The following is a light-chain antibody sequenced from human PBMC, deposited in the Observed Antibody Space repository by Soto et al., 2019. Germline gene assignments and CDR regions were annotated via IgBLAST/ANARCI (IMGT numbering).Light chain of an antibody. CDR2: EGS. Sequence: QSALTQPASVSGSPGQSVTISCTGTSSDVGSYNLVSWYQQHPGKAPKFMIYEGSKRPSGVSNRFSGSKSGNTASLTISGLQAEDEADYYCYSYAGSSTVVFGGGTKLTVL. J-gene: IGLJ2*01. V-gene: IGLV2-23*01. CDR1: SSDVGSYNL. CDR3: YSYAGSSTVV.